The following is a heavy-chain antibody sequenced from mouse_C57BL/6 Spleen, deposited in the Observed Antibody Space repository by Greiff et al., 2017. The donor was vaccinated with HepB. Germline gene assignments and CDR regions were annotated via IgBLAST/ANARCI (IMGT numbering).Heavy chain of an antibody. CDR3: TRRDDYDEGEYFDY. Sequence: QVQLKQSGAELVRPGASVTLSCKASGYTFTDYEMHWVKQTPVHGLEWIGAIDPETGGTAYNQKFKGKAILTADKSSSTAYMDLRSLTSEDSAVYYCTRRDDYDEGEYFDYWGQGTTLTVSS. J-gene: IGHJ2*01. CDR2: IDPETGGT. D-gene: IGHD2-4*01. CDR1: GYTFTDYE. V-gene: IGHV1-15*01.